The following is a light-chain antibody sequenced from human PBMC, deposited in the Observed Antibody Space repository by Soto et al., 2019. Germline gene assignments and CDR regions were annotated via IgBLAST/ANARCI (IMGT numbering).Light chain of an antibody. CDR3: QHYNSYSEA. CDR2: KAS. CDR1: QDINRW. J-gene: IGKJ1*01. Sequence: IRMPLSPSAFSAYIGDRVTITCRASQDINRWLAWYQQKPGKAPKLLIYKASTLKSGVPSRFSGSGSGTEFTLTISSLQPDDFATYYCQHYNSYSEAFGQRTKVDI. V-gene: IGKV1-5*03.